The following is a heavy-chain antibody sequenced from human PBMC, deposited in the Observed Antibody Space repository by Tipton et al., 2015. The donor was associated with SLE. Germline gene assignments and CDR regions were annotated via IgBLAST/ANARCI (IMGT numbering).Heavy chain of an antibody. D-gene: IGHD1-1*01. J-gene: IGHJ4*02. CDR1: GYTFTTYG. CDR2: INTITGDP. Sequence: QLVQSGSELKKPGASVKVSCEASGYTFTTYGLNWVRQAPGQGLEWMGWINTITGDPTYAQGLTGRFVFSLDTSVSTAYLQISSLKTADTAVYYCARDGNWALDYWGRGTLVNVSS. V-gene: IGHV7-4-1*02. CDR3: ARDGNWALDY.